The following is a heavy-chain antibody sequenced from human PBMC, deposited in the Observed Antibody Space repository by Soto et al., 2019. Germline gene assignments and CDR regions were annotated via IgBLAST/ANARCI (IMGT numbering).Heavy chain of an antibody. V-gene: IGHV3-30-3*01. CDR2: KTYDGSNK. J-gene: IGHJ4*02. D-gene: IGHD2-8*02. CDR1: GFMFSSYA. CDR3: ARAGGLLVAY. Sequence: QVQLVESGGGVVQPGRSLRLSCAASGFMFSSYAMHWVHQAPGKGLEWVAVKTYDGSNKYYEDSVKGRFTISRDNSKNMQYLKLNSLRAEDTAVYNCARAGGLLVAYGGEGSMVNVSS.